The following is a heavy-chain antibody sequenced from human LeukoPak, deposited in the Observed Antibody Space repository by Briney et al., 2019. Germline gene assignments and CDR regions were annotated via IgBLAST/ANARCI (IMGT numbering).Heavy chain of an antibody. CDR1: GGSISSSSYY. CDR2: IYYSGST. V-gene: IGHV4-39*01. CDR3: APRQLVEGFDY. Sequence: PSETLSLTCTVSGGSISSSSYYWGWIRQPPGKGLEWIGSIYYSGSTYYNPSLKSRVTISVDTSKNQFSLKLSSVTAADTAVYYCAPRQLVEGFDYWGQGTLVTVSS. J-gene: IGHJ4*02. D-gene: IGHD6-13*01.